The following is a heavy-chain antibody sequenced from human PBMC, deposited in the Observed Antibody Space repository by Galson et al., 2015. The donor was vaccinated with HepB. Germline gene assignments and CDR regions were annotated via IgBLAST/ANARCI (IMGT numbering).Heavy chain of an antibody. V-gene: IGHV1-69*13. D-gene: IGHD2-2*02. J-gene: IGHJ5*02. CDR1: GGTFSSYA. CDR2: IIPIFGTA. Sequence: SVKVSCKASGGTFSSYAISWVRQAPGQGLEWMGGIIPIFGTANYAQKFQGRVTITADESTSTAYMELSSLRSEDTAVYYCARWGRVVPAAISWFDPWGQGTLVTVSS. CDR3: ARWGRVVPAAISWFDP.